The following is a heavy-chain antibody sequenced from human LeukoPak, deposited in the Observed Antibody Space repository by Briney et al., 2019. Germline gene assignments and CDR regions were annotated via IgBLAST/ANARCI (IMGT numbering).Heavy chain of an antibody. J-gene: IGHJ4*02. CDR1: GGSISSYY. V-gene: IGHV4-59*08. CDR3: ARHSTFFGVVIIKGRVRGPFDY. CDR2: SSYSGST. D-gene: IGHD3-3*01. Sequence: PSETLSLTCTVSGGSISSYYWNWIRQPPGKGLEWIGFSSYSGSTSYNASLKSRVTISVDTSKNQFSLKLSSVTAADTAVYYCARHSTFFGVVIIKGRVRGPFDYWGQGTLVTVSS.